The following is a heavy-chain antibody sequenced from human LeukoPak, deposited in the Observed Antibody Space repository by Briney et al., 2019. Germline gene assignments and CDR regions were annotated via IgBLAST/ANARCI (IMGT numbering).Heavy chain of an antibody. Sequence: GGSLRVSCAAPGFTFSSYGMHWLRQAPGKGLQWVAYIRYDGSSKYFADSVKRRFTISRDNSKNTLYLQMNSLRAEDTAVYYCAKATTDLDYWGQGTLVTVSS. CDR3: AKATTDLDY. CDR1: GFTFSSYG. V-gene: IGHV3-30*02. J-gene: IGHJ4*02. D-gene: IGHD4-11*01. CDR2: IRYDGSSK.